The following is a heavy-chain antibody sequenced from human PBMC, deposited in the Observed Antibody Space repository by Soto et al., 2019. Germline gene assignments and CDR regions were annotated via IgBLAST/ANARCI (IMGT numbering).Heavy chain of an antibody. V-gene: IGHV5-51*01. CDR2: IYPSDSDT. Sequence: PGESLKISWKGSGYSFTSYWSGWVRQMPGKGLEWMGIIYPSDSDTRYSPSLQGQVTISVDKSISTAYLQWSSLKASDTAMYYCARGGNSALNWFGPWGQGTLVTVSS. CDR3: ARGGNSALNWFGP. D-gene: IGHD5-12*01. CDR1: GYSFTSYW. J-gene: IGHJ5*02.